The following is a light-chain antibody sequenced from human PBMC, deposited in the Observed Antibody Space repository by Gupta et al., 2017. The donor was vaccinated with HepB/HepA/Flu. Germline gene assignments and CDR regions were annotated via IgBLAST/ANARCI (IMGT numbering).Light chain of an antibody. CDR2: GAS. CDR3: QQYGSSST. CDR1: QSVSSSY. J-gene: IGKJ4*01. Sequence: VLTQPPGTLSLSPGERATLSCRASQSVSSSYLAWYQQKPGQAPRLINYGASSRATGIPERFSGSGSGTDFTLTISRLEPEDFAVYYCQQYGSSSTFGGGTKVEI. V-gene: IGKV3-20*01.